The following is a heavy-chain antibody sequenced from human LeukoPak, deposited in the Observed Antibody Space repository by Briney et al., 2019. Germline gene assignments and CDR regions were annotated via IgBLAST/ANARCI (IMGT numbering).Heavy chain of an antibody. CDR2: INHSGST. J-gene: IGHJ4*02. V-gene: IGHV4-34*10. CDR1: GGSFSGYY. CDR3: ARENYYDSCGYVY. D-gene: IGHD3-22*01. Sequence: SETLSLTCAVCGGSFSGYYWSWIRQPPGKGLEWIGEINHSGSTYYNPSLKSRITMSVDTSKNQFSLRLSSVTAADTAVYYCARENYYDSCGYVYWGQGTLVTASS.